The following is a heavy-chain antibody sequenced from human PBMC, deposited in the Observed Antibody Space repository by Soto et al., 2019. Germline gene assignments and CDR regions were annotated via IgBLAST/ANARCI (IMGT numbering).Heavy chain of an antibody. CDR2: IRSKAYGGTT. V-gene: IGHV3-49*03. CDR1: GFTFGDYA. J-gene: IGHJ6*02. Sequence: SLRLSCTASGFTFGDYAMSWFRQAPGKGLEWVGFIRSKAYGGTTEYAASVKGRFTISRDDSKSIAYLQMNSLKTEDTAVYYCTRNGTRYSYYYGMDVWGQGTTVTVSS. D-gene: IGHD1-1*01. CDR3: TRNGTRYSYYYGMDV.